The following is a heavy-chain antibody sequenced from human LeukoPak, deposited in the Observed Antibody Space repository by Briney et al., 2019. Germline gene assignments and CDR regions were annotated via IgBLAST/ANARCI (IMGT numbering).Heavy chain of an antibody. CDR1: GFTFSSYA. Sequence: GGSLRLSCAASGFTFSSYAMSWVRQAPGKGLEWVSAISGSGGSTYYADSVKGRFTISRDNSKSTLYLQMNSLRAEDTAVYYCAKDDGVLRYFDWLFGDYWGQGTLVTVSS. D-gene: IGHD3-9*01. CDR2: ISGSGGST. J-gene: IGHJ4*02. CDR3: AKDDGVLRYFDWLFGDY. V-gene: IGHV3-23*01.